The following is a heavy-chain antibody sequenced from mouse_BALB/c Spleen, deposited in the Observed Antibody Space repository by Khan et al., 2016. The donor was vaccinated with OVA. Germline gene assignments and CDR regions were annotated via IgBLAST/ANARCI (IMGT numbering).Heavy chain of an antibody. J-gene: IGHJ3*01. CDR2: IWAGGST. Sequence: QVQLKQSGPGLVAPSQSLSITCTVSGFSLTSYGVHWVRQPPGKGMEWLGIIWAGGSTNYNSALMSKLSISKENSKSQDFLKMNSLLTDDTAMYYCARDTTATPYWGQGILGTVSA. V-gene: IGHV2-9*02. D-gene: IGHD1-2*01. CDR3: ARDTTATPY. CDR1: GFSLTSYG.